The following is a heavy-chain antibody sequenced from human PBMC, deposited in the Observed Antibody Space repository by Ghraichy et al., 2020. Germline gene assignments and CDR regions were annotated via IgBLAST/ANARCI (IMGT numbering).Heavy chain of an antibody. D-gene: IGHD2-2*01. CDR2: LNKNT. CDR3: ARDGGIVVVPAATWRIFDY. J-gene: IGHJ4*02. Sequence: LNKNTNYNPSLKSRVTISVDTSKNQFSLKLSSVTAADTAVYYCARDGGIVVVPAATWRIFDYGGQ. V-gene: IGHV4-34*01.